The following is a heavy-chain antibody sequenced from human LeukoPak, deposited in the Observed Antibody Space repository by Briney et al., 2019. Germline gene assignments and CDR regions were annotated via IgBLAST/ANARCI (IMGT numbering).Heavy chain of an antibody. CDR1: GFTFSSYA. V-gene: IGHV3-7*01. J-gene: IGHJ4*02. Sequence: PGGSLRLSCAASGFTFSSYAMSWVRQAPGKGLEWVANIKQDGSEKYYVDSVKGRFTISRDNAKNSLYLQMNSLRAEDTAVYYCARSAGGYSYDFDYWGQGTLVTVSS. CDR3: ARSAGGYSYDFDY. D-gene: IGHD5-18*01. CDR2: IKQDGSEK.